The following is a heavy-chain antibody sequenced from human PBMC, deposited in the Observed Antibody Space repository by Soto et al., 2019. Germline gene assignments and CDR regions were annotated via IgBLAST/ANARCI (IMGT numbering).Heavy chain of an antibody. Sequence: PRLSCAASGFTFTRYSMNWVRQAPGKGLEWVSSISSTTNYIYYGDSMRGRFTISRDNAKNSLYLEMNSLGAEDTAVYYCARESEDLTSNFDYWGQGTLVTVSS. CDR3: ARESEDLTSNFDY. CDR1: GFTFTRYS. J-gene: IGHJ4*02. V-gene: IGHV3-21*06. CDR2: ISSTTNYI.